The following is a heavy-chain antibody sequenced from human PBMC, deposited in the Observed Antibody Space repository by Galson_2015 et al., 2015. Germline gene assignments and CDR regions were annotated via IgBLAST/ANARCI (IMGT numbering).Heavy chain of an antibody. CDR1: GGTFSSCA. CDR2: IIPIFGTA. V-gene: IGHV1-69*13. J-gene: IGHJ6*03. Sequence: QSGAEVKKPGASVTVSCKASGGTFSSCAISWVRQAPGQGLEWMGGIIPIFGTANYAQKFQGRVTITADESTSTAYMELSSLRSEDTAVYYRARDNCGGDCYSDYYMDVWGKGTTVTVSS. D-gene: IGHD2-21*02. CDR3: ARDNCGGDCYSDYYMDV.